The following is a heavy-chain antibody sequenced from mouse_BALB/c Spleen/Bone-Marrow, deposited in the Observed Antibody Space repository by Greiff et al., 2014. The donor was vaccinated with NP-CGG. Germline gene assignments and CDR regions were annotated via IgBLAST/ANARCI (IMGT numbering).Heavy chain of an antibody. J-gene: IGHJ4*01. CDR1: GFNIKDTH. V-gene: IGHV14-3*02. D-gene: IGHD2-10*01. CDR2: IDPANGFA. CDR3: ARAYYGNYPYVMDY. Sequence: DVKLQESGAELVKPGASVKLSCTASGFNIKDTHIHWVNQRPEQGLEWIGRIDPANGFAKYDPKFQGKATITADTSSNTAYLHLSSLTSEDTAVYYCARAYYGNYPYVMDYWGQGTSVTVSS.